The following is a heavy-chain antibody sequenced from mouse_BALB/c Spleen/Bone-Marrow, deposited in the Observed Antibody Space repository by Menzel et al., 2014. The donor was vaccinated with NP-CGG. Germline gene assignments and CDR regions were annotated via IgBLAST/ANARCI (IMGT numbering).Heavy chain of an antibody. D-gene: IGHD2-14*01. J-gene: IGHJ2*01. V-gene: IGHV14-3*02. Sequence: EVQLQQSGAELVKPGASVKLSCTASGFNIXDTYMHWVKQRPEQGLEWIGRIDPANGNTKYDPKFQGKATITADTSSNTAYLQLSSLTSEDTAVYYCARYRLGTYFDYWGQGTTLTVSP. CDR1: GFNIXDTY. CDR3: ARYRLGTYFDY. CDR2: IDPANGNT.